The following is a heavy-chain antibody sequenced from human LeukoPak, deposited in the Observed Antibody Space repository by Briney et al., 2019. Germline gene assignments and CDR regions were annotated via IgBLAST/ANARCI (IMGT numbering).Heavy chain of an antibody. CDR3: ARRGGRGGYCSSTSCYAFFL. D-gene: IGHD2-2*01. J-gene: IGHJ4*02. CDR1: GYTFTSYD. CDR2: MNPNSGNT. Sequence: ASVTVSFKASGYTFTSYDINWVRQAAGQGLEWMGWMNPNSGNTGYAQKFQGRVTMTRNTSISTAYMELSSLRSEDTAVYYCARRGGRGGYCSSTSCYAFFLWGRGTLVTVSS. V-gene: IGHV1-8*01.